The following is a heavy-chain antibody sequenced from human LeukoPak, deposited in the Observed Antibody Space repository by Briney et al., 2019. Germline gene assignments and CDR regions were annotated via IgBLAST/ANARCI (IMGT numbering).Heavy chain of an antibody. CDR1: GYTFTSYY. V-gene: IGHV1-46*01. D-gene: IGHD3-10*01. J-gene: IGHJ4*02. CDR2: INPSGGST. Sequence: ASVKVSCKASGYTFTSYYVHWVRQAPGQGLEWMGMINPSGGSTRYAQKFQGRVTMTRDTSTSTAYMELSSLTSDDTAVYYCATGEPGSYRSDYWGQGTLVTVSS. CDR3: ATGEPGSYRSDY.